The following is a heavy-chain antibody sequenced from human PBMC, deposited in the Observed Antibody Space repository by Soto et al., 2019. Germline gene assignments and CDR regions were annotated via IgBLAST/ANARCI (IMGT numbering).Heavy chain of an antibody. J-gene: IGHJ4*02. Sequence: EVHLVESGGGLVQPGRSLRLSCAASGFSFRNYGMHWVRRVPGKGLEWVSGISWHSGTIGHADSVRGRFTISRDNAKNSLYLQMNSLRPEDTALYYCVKEKLYSNYEYYFDSWGQGTLVTVSS. V-gene: IGHV3-9*01. CDR3: VKEKLYSNYEYYFDS. CDR2: ISWHSGTI. D-gene: IGHD4-4*01. CDR1: GFSFRNYG.